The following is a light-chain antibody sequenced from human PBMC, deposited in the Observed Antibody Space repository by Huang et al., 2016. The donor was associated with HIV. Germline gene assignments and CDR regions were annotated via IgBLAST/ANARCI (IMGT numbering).Light chain of an antibody. CDR1: QSVSSSY. V-gene: IGKV3-20*01. CDR3: QQYGSSPQT. CDR2: GAS. J-gene: IGKJ2*01. Sequence: EIVLTPSPGTLSLSPGERATLSCRASQSVSSSYFAWYQQKPGQAPRLLLYGASSRATGIPDRFSVSGSGTDFTLTISRLEPEDFAVYYCQQYGSSPQTFGQGTKLEIK.